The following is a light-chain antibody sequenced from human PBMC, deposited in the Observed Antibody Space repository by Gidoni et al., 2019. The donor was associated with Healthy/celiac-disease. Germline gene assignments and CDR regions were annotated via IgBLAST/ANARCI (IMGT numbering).Light chain of an antibody. CDR3: QQYNSSPWT. V-gene: IGKV1-5*03. CDR2: KAS. Sequence: DIQMTQSPSILSASVGDRVTITCRASQSISSWLAWYQQKPGKAPKLLIYKASSLESGVPSRFSGSGSGTEFTLTISSLQPDDFATYYCQQYNSSPWTFGQGTKLEIK. CDR1: QSISSW. J-gene: IGKJ2*02.